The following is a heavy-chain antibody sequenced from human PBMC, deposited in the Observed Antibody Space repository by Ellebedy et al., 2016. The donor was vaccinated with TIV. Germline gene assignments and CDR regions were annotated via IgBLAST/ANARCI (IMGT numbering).Heavy chain of an antibody. D-gene: IGHD2-15*01. Sequence: GGSLRLXCAASGFTFSSKGMHWVRQAPGKGLEWVAGISYDGSNKYYADSVKGRLTISRDNSKNTLCLQMNSLRAEDTAVYYCAKDSGYCSGGSCYSFDYWGQGTLVTVSS. V-gene: IGHV3-30*18. CDR1: GFTFSSKG. J-gene: IGHJ4*02. CDR3: AKDSGYCSGGSCYSFDY. CDR2: ISYDGSNK.